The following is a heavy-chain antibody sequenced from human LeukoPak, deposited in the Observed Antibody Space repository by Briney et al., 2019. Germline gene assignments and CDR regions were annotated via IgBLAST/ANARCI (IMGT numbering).Heavy chain of an antibody. Sequence: GGSLRLSCAASGITFTIAGMHWVRQVPGKGLEWVAVISSDGRNIYYADSVKGRFIISRDTSRNILFLQMNGLRADDTAIYYCAKDKGNRYFDYWGQGTLVTISS. J-gene: IGHJ4*02. V-gene: IGHV3-30*18. CDR1: GITFTIAG. CDR3: AKDKGNRYFDY. CDR2: ISSDGRNI. D-gene: IGHD3-16*02.